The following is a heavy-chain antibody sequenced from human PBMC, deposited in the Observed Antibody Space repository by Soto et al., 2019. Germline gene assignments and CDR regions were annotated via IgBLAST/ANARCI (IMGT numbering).Heavy chain of an antibody. Sequence: GGSLRLSCAASGFTFSSYGMHWVRQAPGKGLEWVAVISYDGSNKYYADSVKGRFTISRDNSKNTLYLQMNSLRAEDTAVYYCAKALDGRVLTDGGYWGQGTLVTVSS. CDR1: GFTFSSYG. V-gene: IGHV3-30*18. CDR3: AKALDGRVLTDGGY. CDR2: ISYDGSNK. J-gene: IGHJ4*02. D-gene: IGHD2-15*01.